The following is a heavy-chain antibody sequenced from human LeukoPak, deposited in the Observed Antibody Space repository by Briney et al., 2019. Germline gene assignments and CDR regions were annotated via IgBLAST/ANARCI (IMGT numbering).Heavy chain of an antibody. D-gene: IGHD6-19*01. CDR2: IWYDGSNK. Sequence: GGSLRLSCAASGFTLSSFGMHWVRQAPGKGLEWVAVIWYDGSNKYYADSVKGRFTISRDNSKNTLYLQMNSLRAEDTAVYYCARGSGWYDYWGQGTLVTVSS. J-gene: IGHJ4*02. CDR1: GFTLSSFG. V-gene: IGHV3-33*01. CDR3: ARGSGWYDY.